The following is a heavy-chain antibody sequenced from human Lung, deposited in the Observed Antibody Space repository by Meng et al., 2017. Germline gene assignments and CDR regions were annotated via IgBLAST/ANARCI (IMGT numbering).Heavy chain of an antibody. J-gene: IGHJ4*02. CDR2: INHSWST. V-gene: IGHV4-34*01. CDR3: ARGPTTMAHDFDY. D-gene: IGHD4-11*01. CDR1: GVSFSDYY. Sequence: QVRLQQGCAGLSQPSEPLSLSYVVSGVSFSDYYWSWIRQPPGKGLEWIGEINHSWSTNYNPSLESRATISVDTSQNNLSLKLSSVTAADSAVYYCARGPTTMAHDFDYWGQGTLVTVSS.